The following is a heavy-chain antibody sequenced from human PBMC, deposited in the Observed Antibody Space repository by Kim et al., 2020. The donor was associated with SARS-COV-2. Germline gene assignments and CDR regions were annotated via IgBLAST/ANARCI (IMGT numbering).Heavy chain of an antibody. CDR3: TTDGTYDSSGYCFDY. V-gene: IGHV3-15*01. D-gene: IGHD3-22*01. J-gene: IGHJ4*02. Sequence: APVKGTVTISREDSKNTLYLQMNSLKNEDTAVYYCTTDGTYDSSGYCFDYWGQGTLVTVSS.